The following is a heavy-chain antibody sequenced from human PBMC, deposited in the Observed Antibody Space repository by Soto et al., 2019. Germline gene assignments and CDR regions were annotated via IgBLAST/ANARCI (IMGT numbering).Heavy chain of an antibody. CDR2: IFYSGAT. CDR3: AGLRTREGGTGEFDY. D-gene: IGHD2-8*02. J-gene: IGHJ4*01. V-gene: IGHV4-39*01. CDR1: AGSISTSTYY. Sequence: SETLPVTCILSAGSISTSTYYSAWIRQPPGKGLEWIGSIFYSGATYYNPSFKSRVALSVDTSKNQFSLKLHSVTAADTALYFCAGLRTREGGTGEFDYWGQGTLVTVSS.